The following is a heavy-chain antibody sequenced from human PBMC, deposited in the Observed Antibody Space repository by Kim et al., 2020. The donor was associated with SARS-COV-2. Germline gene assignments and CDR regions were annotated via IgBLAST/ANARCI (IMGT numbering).Heavy chain of an antibody. Sequence: GGSLRLSCAASGFTVERNYMSWVRQASGKGLEWVSLIYSGGATSYADSVKGRSSISRDNSKNTVYLQMNNLRGEDTAVYYCARPYGSGSYHLDYWGQGTLVTVSS. CDR1: GFTVERNY. D-gene: IGHD3-10*01. CDR2: IYSGGAT. CDR3: ARPYGSGSYHLDY. V-gene: IGHV3-53*01. J-gene: IGHJ4*02.